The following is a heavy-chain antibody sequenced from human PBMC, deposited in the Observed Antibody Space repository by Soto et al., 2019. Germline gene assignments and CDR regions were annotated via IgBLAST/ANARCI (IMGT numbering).Heavy chain of an antibody. CDR1: GYTFTSYG. Sequence: ASVNVSCKASGYTFTSYGISWVRQAPGQGLEWMGWISPYNGNTNYAQKLQGRVTMTADTSASTAYMELRSLRSDDTAVYYCATGKTSSWYYFDYWGQGTLVTVSS. CDR2: ISPYNGNT. D-gene: IGHD6-13*01. V-gene: IGHV1-18*01. CDR3: ATGKTSSWYYFDY. J-gene: IGHJ4*02.